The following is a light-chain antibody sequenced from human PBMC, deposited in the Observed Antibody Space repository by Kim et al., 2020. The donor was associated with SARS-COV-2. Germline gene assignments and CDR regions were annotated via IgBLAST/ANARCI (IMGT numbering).Light chain of an antibody. CDR1: SSDVGGQKY. CDR3: TSYGGSNNLV. CDR2: EVN. J-gene: IGLJ2*01. Sequence: QSVLTQPPSASGSPGQSVTISCTGTSSDVGGQKYVSWYQQQPGKAPKLMIYEVNRRPSGVPDRFSGSKSGNMASLTVSRLQAEDEADYYCTSYGGSNNLVIGGGTQLTVL. V-gene: IGLV2-8*01.